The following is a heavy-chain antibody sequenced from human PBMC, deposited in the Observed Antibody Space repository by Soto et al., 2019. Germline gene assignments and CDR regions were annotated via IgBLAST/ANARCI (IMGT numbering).Heavy chain of an antibody. V-gene: IGHV3-21*01. Sequence: PGGSLRLSCAASVFTFSSYSMNWVRQAPGKGLEWVSSISSSSSYIYYADSVKGRFTISRDNAKDSLYLQMNSLRAEDTAVYYCARMDYDFWSGLDDAFDIWGQGTMVTVSS. CDR1: VFTFSSYS. CDR2: ISSSSSYI. J-gene: IGHJ3*02. CDR3: ARMDYDFWSGLDDAFDI. D-gene: IGHD3-3*01.